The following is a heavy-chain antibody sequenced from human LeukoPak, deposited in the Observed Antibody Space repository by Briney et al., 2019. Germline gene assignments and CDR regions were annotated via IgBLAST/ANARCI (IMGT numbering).Heavy chain of an antibody. V-gene: IGHV1-8*02. D-gene: IGHD3-22*01. CDR3: ARVVRYYDSSGSDY. Sequence: VASVKVSCKASGGTFSSYAINWVRQATGQGLEWMGWMNPNSGNTGYAQKFQGRVTMTRNTSISTAYMELSSLRSEDTAVYYCARVVRYYDSSGSDYWGQGTLVTVSS. CDR2: MNPNSGNT. CDR1: GGTFSSYA. J-gene: IGHJ4*02.